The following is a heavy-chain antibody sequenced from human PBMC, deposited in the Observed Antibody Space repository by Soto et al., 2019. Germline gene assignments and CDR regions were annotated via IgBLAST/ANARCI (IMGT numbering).Heavy chain of an antibody. D-gene: IGHD4-4*01. CDR3: ARHLSNFRYYYYAMDV. J-gene: IGHJ6*02. V-gene: IGHV5-51*01. CDR2: IYPGDSDT. Sequence: GASLKISCKGSGYTFTDYWIGWVGQLPGKGLEWMGIIYPGDSDTRYSPSFQGHVTITVDKSTSTAYLQWNTLKASDTAMYYCARHLSNFRYYYYAMDVWGQGTTVTVYS. CDR1: GYTFTDYW.